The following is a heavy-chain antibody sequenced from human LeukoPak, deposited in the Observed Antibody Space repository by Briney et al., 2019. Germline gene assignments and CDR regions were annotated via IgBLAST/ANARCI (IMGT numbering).Heavy chain of an antibody. Sequence: GGSLRLSCAASGFTFSSYNMNWVRQAPGKGLEWVSCITGSSSATYYAVSVKGRFTISRDNGKNSLYLQMNSLRDEDTAVYYCARSQGVFDYWGQGALVTVSS. V-gene: IGHV3-48*02. D-gene: IGHD3-16*01. CDR1: GFTFSSYN. J-gene: IGHJ4*02. CDR2: ITGSSSAT. CDR3: ARSQGVFDY.